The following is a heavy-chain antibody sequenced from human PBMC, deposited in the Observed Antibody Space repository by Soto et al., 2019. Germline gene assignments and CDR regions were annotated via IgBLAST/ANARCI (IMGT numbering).Heavy chain of an antibody. CDR1: GFTLSDHY. CDR2: SRNKDHSYST. CDR3: VRGHWSFDY. J-gene: IGHJ4*02. D-gene: IGHD2-8*02. Sequence: EVQLVESGGGLVQPGGSLRLSCAASGFTLSDHYMDWVRQAPGKGLEWVARSRNKDHSYSTEYAASVKGRFTISRDDSQNSQYLLMTSLKAEDTAVYYCVRGHWSFDYWGQGTVVTVSS. V-gene: IGHV3-72*01.